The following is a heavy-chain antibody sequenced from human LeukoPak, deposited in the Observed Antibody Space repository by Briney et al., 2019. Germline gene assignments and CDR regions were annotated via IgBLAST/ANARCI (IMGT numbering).Heavy chain of an antibody. J-gene: IGHJ4*02. CDR2: INHSGST. CDR3: ARLRDGYHYFDY. CDR1: GGSFSGYY. V-gene: IGHV4-34*01. Sequence: SETLSLTCAVYGGSFSGYYWSWIRQPPGKGLEWIGEINHSGSTNYNPSLKSRVTISVDTSKNQFSLKLSSVTAADTAVYYCARLRDGYHYFDYWGQGTLVTVSS. D-gene: IGHD5-24*01.